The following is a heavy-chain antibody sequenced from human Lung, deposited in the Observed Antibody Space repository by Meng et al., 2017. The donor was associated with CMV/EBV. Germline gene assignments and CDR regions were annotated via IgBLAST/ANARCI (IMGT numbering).Heavy chain of an antibody. D-gene: IGHD6-6*01. CDR1: GGSLSGYY. CDR3: ARQYSSSYYSDY. Sequence: SETLSLTCGIYGGSLSGYYWSWIRQTPGKGLEWIGEIRHSGDITNYNPSLKSRVTISIDTSKKQFSLKLSAVTAADTAVYYCARQYSSSYYSDYWGQGTLVXVPQ. J-gene: IGHJ4*02. V-gene: IGHV4-34*01. CDR2: IRHSGDIT.